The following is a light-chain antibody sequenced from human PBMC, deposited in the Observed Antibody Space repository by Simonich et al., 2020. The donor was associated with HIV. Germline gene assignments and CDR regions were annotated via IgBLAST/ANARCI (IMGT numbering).Light chain of an antibody. CDR1: SGSIASNY. Sequence: NFMLTQPHSVSESPGKTVTISCTRSSGSIASNYVQCYQQRPGSAPTTVIYEDNQRPSGVPDRFFGSIDSSSNSASLIISGLKTEDEADYYCQSYDSSIWVFGGGTKLTVL. CDR2: EDN. J-gene: IGLJ3*02. V-gene: IGLV6-57*03. CDR3: QSYDSSIWV.